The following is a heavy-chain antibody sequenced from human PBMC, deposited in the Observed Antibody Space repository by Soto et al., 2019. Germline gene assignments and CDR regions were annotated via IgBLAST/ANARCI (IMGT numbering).Heavy chain of an antibody. CDR1: GFTFSSYA. CDR3: AKQNGYGGNSELEY. V-gene: IGHV3-23*01. Sequence: GGSLRLSCAASGFTFSSYAMSWVRQAPGKGLEWVSAISGSGGSTYYADSVKGRFTISRVNSKNTLYLQMNSLRAEDTAVYYCAKQNGYGGNSELEYWGQGTLVTVSS. J-gene: IGHJ4*02. CDR2: ISGSGGST. D-gene: IGHD2-21*02.